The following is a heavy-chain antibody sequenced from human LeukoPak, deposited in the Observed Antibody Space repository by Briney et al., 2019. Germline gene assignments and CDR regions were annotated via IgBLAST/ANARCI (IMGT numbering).Heavy chain of an antibody. D-gene: IGHD6-19*01. V-gene: IGHV3-30*04. CDR2: ISYDGSNK. CDR3: ARAKGSGWYYFDY. CDR1: GFTFSSYA. J-gene: IGHJ4*02. Sequence: GGSLRLSCAASGFTFSSYAMHWVRQAPGKGLEWVAVISYDGSNKYYADSVKGRFTISRDNSKSTLYLQMNSLRAEDTAVYYCARAKGSGWYYFDYWGQGTLVTVSS.